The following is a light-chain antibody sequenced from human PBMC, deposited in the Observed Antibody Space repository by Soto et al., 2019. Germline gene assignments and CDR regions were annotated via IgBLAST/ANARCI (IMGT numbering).Light chain of an antibody. Sequence: QSVLTQPAAVSGPRGQTITVCCTGTSSDVGGYNYVSWYKQQRGKTPKMMIYEVCNRQSGDSNRIYGSKSGNKASLTISELQAEYEADYYYSSYTSRSTPRYVFGPGTKVTVL. CDR3: SSYTSRSTPRYV. CDR2: EVC. V-gene: IGLV2-14*01. CDR1: SSDVGGYNY. J-gene: IGLJ1*01.